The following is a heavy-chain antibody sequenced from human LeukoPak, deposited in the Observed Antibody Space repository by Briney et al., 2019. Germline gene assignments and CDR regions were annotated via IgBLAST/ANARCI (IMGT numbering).Heavy chain of an antibody. CDR2: ISGSGGST. CDR3: AKDLHYDSSGYVAFDI. Sequence: GGSLRLSCAASGFTFSSYAMSWVRQAPGKGLEWVSAISGSGGSTYYADSVKGRFPISRDNSKNTLYLQMNSLRAEDTAVYYCAKDLHYDSSGYVAFDIWGQGTMVTVSS. CDR1: GFTFSSYA. V-gene: IGHV3-23*01. J-gene: IGHJ3*02. D-gene: IGHD3-22*01.